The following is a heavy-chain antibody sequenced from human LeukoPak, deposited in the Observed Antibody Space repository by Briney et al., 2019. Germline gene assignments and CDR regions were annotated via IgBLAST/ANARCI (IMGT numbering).Heavy chain of an antibody. J-gene: IGHJ5*02. CDR1: GYTFTGYY. CDR3: ARAGYSSSWYWFDP. Sequence: ASVKVSCKASGYTFTGYYMHLVRQAPGQGLEWMGRINPNSGGTNYAQKFQGRVTMTRDTSISTAYMELSRLRSDDTAVYCCARAGYSSSWYWFDPWGQGTLVTVSS. V-gene: IGHV1-2*06. D-gene: IGHD6-13*01. CDR2: INPNSGGT.